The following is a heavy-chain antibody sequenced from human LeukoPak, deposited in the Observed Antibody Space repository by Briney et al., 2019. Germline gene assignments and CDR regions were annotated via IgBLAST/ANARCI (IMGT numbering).Heavy chain of an antibody. CDR2: IRSKANSYAT. CDR1: GFTFSGSA. V-gene: IGHV3-73*01. D-gene: IGHD3-22*01. CDR3: THYDIDGMDV. J-gene: IGHJ6*02. Sequence: PGGSLRLSCAASGFTFSGSATHWVRQASGKGLEWVGRIRSKANSYATAYAASVKGRFTISRDDSKNTAYLQMNSLKTEDTAVYYCTHYDIDGMDVWGQGTTVTVSS.